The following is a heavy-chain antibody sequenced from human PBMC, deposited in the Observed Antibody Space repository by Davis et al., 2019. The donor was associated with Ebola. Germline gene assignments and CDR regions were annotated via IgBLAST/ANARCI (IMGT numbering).Heavy chain of an antibody. D-gene: IGHD3-9*01. J-gene: IGHJ4*02. Sequence: PGGSLRLSCAASGFTFDDYAMHWVRQAPGKGLEWVSGISWNSGSIGYADSVKGRFTISRDNAKNSLYLQMNSLRAEDMALYYCAKSGGSWLTGYYYFDYWGQGTLVTVSS. V-gene: IGHV3-9*03. CDR1: GFTFDDYA. CDR3: AKSGGSWLTGYYYFDY. CDR2: ISWNSGSI.